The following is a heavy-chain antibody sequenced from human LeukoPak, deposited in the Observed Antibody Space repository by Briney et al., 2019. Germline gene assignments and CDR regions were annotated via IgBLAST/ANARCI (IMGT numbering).Heavy chain of an antibody. Sequence: SETLSLTCTVSGDSVNGISFYWSWIRQPPGKGLQYIGYIQYSGSTNYNPSLKSRVTISVDTSKNQFSLKLSSVTAADTAVYYCARYYDSSGYWSTPHFDYWGQGTLVTVSS. J-gene: IGHJ4*02. D-gene: IGHD3-22*01. CDR3: ARYYDSSGYWSTPHFDY. CDR2: IQYSGST. V-gene: IGHV4-61*01. CDR1: GDSVNGISFY.